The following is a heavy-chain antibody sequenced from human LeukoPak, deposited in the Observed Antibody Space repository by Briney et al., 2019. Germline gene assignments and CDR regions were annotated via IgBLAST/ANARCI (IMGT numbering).Heavy chain of an antibody. CDR3: ARDIVVVVAATHYYYYYGMDV. CDR1: GGSISSSGYY. V-gene: IGHV4-39*07. D-gene: IGHD2-15*01. Sequence: PSETLSLTCTVSGGSISSSGYYWSWIRQPPGKGLEWIGEINHSGSTNYNPSLKSRVTISVDTSKNQFSLKLSSVTAADTAVYYCARDIVVVVAATHYYYYYGMDVWGQGTTVTVSS. J-gene: IGHJ6*02. CDR2: INHSGST.